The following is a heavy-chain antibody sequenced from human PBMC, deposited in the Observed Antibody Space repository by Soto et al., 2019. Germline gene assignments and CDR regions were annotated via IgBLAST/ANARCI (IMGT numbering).Heavy chain of an antibody. CDR2: IIPILGIA. CDR3: ARAEAAAGTLNWFDP. Sequence: QVQLVQSGAEVKKPGSSVKVSCKASGGTFSSYTISWVRQAPGQGLEWMGRIIPILGIANYAQKFQGRVTITADKSTSTAYMELSSLRSEDTAVYYRARAEAAAGTLNWFDPWGQGTLSPSPQ. D-gene: IGHD6-13*01. CDR1: GGTFSSYT. J-gene: IGHJ5*02. V-gene: IGHV1-69*02.